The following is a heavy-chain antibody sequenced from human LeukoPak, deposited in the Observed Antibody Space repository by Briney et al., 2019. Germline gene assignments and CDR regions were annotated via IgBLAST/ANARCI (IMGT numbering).Heavy chain of an antibody. Sequence: GGSLRLSCAASGFTFSSYWMSWVCQAPGKGLEWVANIKQDGSEKYYVDSVKGRFTISRDNAKNSLYLQMNSLRAEDTAVYYCARGNALWWQQLVSDGAFDIWGQGTMVTVSS. CDR3: ARGNALWWQQLVSDGAFDI. J-gene: IGHJ3*02. D-gene: IGHD6-13*01. CDR1: GFTFSSYW. CDR2: IKQDGSEK. V-gene: IGHV3-7*01.